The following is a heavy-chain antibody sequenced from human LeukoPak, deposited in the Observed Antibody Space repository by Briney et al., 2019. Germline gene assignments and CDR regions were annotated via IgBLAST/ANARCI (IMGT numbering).Heavy chain of an antibody. V-gene: IGHV3-53*01. CDR3: ARAHGADYYYGMDV. J-gene: IGHJ6*02. CDR2: IYSGGST. CDR1: GFTVSSNY. Sequence: PGGSLRLSCAASGFTVSSNYMSWVRQAPGKGLEWVSVIYSGGSTYYADSVKGRFTISRDNSKNTLYLQMNSLRAEDTAVYYCARAHGADYYYGMDVWGQGTTVTVSS. D-gene: IGHD3-16*01.